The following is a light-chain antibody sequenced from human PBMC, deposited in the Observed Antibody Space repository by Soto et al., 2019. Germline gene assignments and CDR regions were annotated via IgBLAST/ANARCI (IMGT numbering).Light chain of an antibody. Sequence: QSALTQPASVSGSPGQSITISCTGTSSDVGSYSLVSWYQQHPGKAPKLMIYEDIERPSGVSNRFSGSKSGNTASLTISGLQTEDEADYYCCSYAGGTSVVFGGGTQLTVL. J-gene: IGLJ2*01. V-gene: IGLV2-23*01. CDR1: SSDVGSYSL. CDR2: EDI. CDR3: CSYAGGTSVV.